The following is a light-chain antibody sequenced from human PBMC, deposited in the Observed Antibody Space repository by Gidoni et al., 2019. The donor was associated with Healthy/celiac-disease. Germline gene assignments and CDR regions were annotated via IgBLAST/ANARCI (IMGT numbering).Light chain of an antibody. CDR2: DAS. CDR3: QQYDNLPYT. J-gene: IGKJ2*01. Sequence: DIHMTQSPSSLSASVGDRVTITCQASQDISNYLNWYQQKPGKAPKLLIYDASNLETGVPSRFSGSGSGTDFTFTISSLQPEDIATYYCQQYDNLPYTFGQGTKLEIK. V-gene: IGKV1-33*01. CDR1: QDISNY.